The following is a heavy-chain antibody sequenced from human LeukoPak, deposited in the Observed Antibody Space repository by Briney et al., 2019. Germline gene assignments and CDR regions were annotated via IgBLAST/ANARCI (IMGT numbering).Heavy chain of an antibody. CDR2: IYHSGST. CDR3: AGSIGRTVKDFDY. V-gene: IGHV4-38-2*01. D-gene: IGHD4-17*01. J-gene: IGHJ4*02. Sequence: SETLSLTCAVSGYSISSGYYWGWIRQPPGKGLEWIGSIYHSGSTYYNPSLKSRVTISVDTSKNQSSLKLSSVTAADTAVYYCAGSIGRTVKDFDYWGQGTLVTVSS. CDR1: GYSISSGYY.